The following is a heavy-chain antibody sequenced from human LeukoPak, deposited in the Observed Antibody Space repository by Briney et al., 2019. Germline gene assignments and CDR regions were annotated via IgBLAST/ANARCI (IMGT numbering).Heavy chain of an antibody. Sequence: GGSLKISCKGSGYSFTSYWIGWVRQKPGKGREWRGIIYPGDSDTRYSPSFQGQVTISADKSISTAYLQWSSLKASDTAMYYCARSPIDYYYYMDVWGKGTTVTVSS. J-gene: IGHJ6*03. V-gene: IGHV5-51*01. CDR1: GYSFTSYW. CDR2: IYPGDSDT. CDR3: ARSPIDYYYYMDV.